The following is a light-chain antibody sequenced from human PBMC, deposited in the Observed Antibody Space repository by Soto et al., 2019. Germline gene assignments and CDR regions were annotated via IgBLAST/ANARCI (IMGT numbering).Light chain of an antibody. Sequence: LLILSQKTLSLSPWARATLSFRARQSVRKYLAWYQQKPGQAPRLVIYGAGTRGIGIPDRFTGSGSETDFTLTINRLQPEDSTLYYCHEYGVSPITSGGGTKVDIK. CDR2: GAG. CDR3: HEYGVSPIT. V-gene: IGKV3-20*01. CDR1: QSVRKY. J-gene: IGKJ4*01.